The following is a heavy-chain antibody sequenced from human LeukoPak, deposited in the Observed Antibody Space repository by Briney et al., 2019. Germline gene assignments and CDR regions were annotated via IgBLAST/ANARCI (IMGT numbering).Heavy chain of an antibody. CDR1: GYTFTSYG. J-gene: IGHJ5*02. D-gene: IGHD6-13*01. CDR2: ISAYNGNT. Sequence: ASVKVSCKASGYTFTSYGISWVRQAPGQGLEWMGWISAYNGNTNYAQKLQGRVTMTTDTSTSTAYMELRSLRSDDTAVYYCARGRPSGGAAAGPNNWFDPWGQGTLVTVSS. CDR3: ARGRPSGGAAAGPNNWFDP. V-gene: IGHV1-18*01.